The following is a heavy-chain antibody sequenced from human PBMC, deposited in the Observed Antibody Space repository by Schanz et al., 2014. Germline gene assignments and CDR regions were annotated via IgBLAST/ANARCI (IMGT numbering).Heavy chain of an antibody. J-gene: IGHJ4*02. D-gene: IGHD4-17*01. V-gene: IGHV1-18*01. CDR1: GYFFSSYG. CDR2: ISPYNGNT. CDR3: ARVVRSDYLSELDF. Sequence: QVPLVQSGAEVRKPGASVKVSCKASGYFFSSYGISWVRQAPGQGLEWMGWISPYNGNTKYAEKLEDRVTMTTDISTSTAYMQLRSLTSDDTAVYYCARVVRSDYLSELDFWGQGTQVIVSS.